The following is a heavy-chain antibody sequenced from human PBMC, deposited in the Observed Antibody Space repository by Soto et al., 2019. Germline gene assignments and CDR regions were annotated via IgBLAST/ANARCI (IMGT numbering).Heavy chain of an antibody. J-gene: IGHJ5*02. V-gene: IGHV4-30-4*01. CDR1: GGSVSIGDYL. Sequence: LSLTCTVFGGSVSIGDYLWSWIRQRPGKGLEWIGYIHDSGNTYYNPSLKSRVTISLDTSKNQFSLKVTSMTAADTAVYFCARARGGDSGDYASLFDRWGQGNLVTVSS. CDR2: IHDSGNT. CDR3: ARARGGDSGDYASLFDR. D-gene: IGHD4-17*01.